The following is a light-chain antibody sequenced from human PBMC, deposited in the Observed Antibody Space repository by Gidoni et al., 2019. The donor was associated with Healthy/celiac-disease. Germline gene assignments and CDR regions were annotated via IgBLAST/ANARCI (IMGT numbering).Light chain of an antibody. V-gene: IGKV3-11*01. J-gene: IGKJ5*01. CDR3: QQRSNWPPIT. CDR1: QSVSSY. Sequence: EIVLTQSPATLSLSPGERATLSCRASQSVSSYLAWYQQKPGQAPRLLIYEASKRATGIPARFSGSGSGTDFTLTISSLEPEDFAGYYCQQRSNWPPITFGQXTRLEIK. CDR2: EAS.